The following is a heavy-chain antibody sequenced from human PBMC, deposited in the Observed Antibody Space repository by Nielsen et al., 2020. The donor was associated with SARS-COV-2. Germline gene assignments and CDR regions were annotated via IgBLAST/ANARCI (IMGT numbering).Heavy chain of an antibody. Sequence: GGSLRLSCETAGFTFSKHSMSWVRQAPGKGLEWVSGISWNSGSIGYADSVKGRFTISRDNAKNSLYLQMNSLRAEDTALYYCAKIEDRTSGYDDYWGQGTLVTVSS. J-gene: IGHJ4*02. D-gene: IGHD5-12*01. CDR3: AKIEDRTSGYDDY. CDR2: ISWNSGSI. CDR1: GFTFSKHS. V-gene: IGHV3-9*01.